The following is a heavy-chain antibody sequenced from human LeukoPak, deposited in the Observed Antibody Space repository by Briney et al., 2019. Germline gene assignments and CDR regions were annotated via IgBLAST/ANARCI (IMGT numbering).Heavy chain of an antibody. CDR2: IIPTFGTA. CDR1: GGTFSSYA. J-gene: IGHJ4*02. CDR3: ARAPRYSSSWYVLSV. D-gene: IGHD6-13*01. V-gene: IGHV1-69*13. Sequence: ASVKVSCKASGGTFSSYAISWVRQAPGQGLEWMGGIIPTFGTANYAQKFQGRVTITADESTSTAYMELSSLRSEDTAVYYCARAPRYSSSWYVLSVWGQGTLVTVSS.